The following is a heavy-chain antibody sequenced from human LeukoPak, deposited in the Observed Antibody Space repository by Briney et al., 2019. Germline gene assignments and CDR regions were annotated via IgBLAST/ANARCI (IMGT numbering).Heavy chain of an antibody. Sequence: PGRSLRLSCAASGFTFSSYAMHWVRQAPGKGLEWVAVISYDGSNKYYADSVKGRFTISRDNSKNTLYLQMNSLRAEDTAVYYCAKGEDYGGFDYWGQGTLVTVSS. CDR2: ISYDGSNK. J-gene: IGHJ4*02. D-gene: IGHD4-23*01. CDR3: AKGEDYGGFDY. V-gene: IGHV3-30*01. CDR1: GFTFSSYA.